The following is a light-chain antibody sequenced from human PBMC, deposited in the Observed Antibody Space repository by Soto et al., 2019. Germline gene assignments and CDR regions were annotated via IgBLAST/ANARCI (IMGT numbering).Light chain of an antibody. CDR1: QTVSSSY. CDR2: GAS. V-gene: IGKV3-20*01. Sequence: EIVLTQSPGTLSLSPGERATLSCRASQTVSSSYLAWYQQKPGQAPRLLIYGASTRATGIPGRFSGSASGTDFTLTIRRLEPEDCAVYYCEEYGPSPMYTFGQGTNLEIK. J-gene: IGKJ2*01. CDR3: EEYGPSPMYT.